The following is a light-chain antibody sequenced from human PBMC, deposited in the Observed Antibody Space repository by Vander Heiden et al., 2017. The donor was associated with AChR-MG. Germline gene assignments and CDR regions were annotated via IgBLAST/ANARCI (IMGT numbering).Light chain of an antibody. CDR3: QQDNSVLIT. V-gene: IGKV1-33*01. J-gene: IGKJ3*01. CDR1: QDISNH. Sequence: DIQMTQSPSSLSASVGDRVTITCQASQDISNHLNWYQQKPGRPPKLLIYDASNLETGVPSKFSGSGSGTDFTFTISSLQPEDIATYYCQQDNSVLITFGHGTKVDIK. CDR2: DAS.